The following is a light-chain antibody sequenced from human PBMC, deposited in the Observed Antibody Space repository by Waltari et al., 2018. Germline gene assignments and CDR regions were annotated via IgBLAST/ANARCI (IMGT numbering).Light chain of an antibody. J-gene: IGLJ3*02. V-gene: IGLV5-45*01. CDR2: YKPDSGT. CDR3: MILYNNAVV. CDR1: SDINVGTYK. Sequence: QAVLTQPASLSASPGASASLTCTLRSDINVGTYKIYRYQQRPGSPPQFLVKYKPDSGTQLGSGVPRRFSGSKDTSANAGILLISGLQSEDEADYYCMILYNNAVVFGGGTKVTVL.